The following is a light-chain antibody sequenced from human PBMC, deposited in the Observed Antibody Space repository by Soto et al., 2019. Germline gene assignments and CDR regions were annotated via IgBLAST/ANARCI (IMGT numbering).Light chain of an antibody. Sequence: QSVLTQPDSVSGSPGQSITISCAGASSDNGGYNYVSWYQQHPGKAPSLIIYEVSYRPSGVSDRFSGSKSVNTASLTISGLQAEDEADYFCGSYTSLNSHWLFGGGTKLTVL. V-gene: IGLV2-14*01. CDR3: GSYTSLNSHWL. CDR2: EVS. J-gene: IGLJ3*02. CDR1: SSDNGGYNY.